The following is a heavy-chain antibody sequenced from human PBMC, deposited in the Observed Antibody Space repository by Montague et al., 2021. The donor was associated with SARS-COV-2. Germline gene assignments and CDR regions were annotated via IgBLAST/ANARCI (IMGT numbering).Heavy chain of an antibody. CDR3: ARGTAYDHVYY. V-gene: IGHV4-59*12. CDR1: SGSLSGYY. Sequence: SETLSLTCTVSSGSLSGYYWNWIRQPPGKGLEWIGFTHYSGTTKYNPSLKGRLNMSLDTSKNQFSLTLNSVTAADTAIYYCARGTAYDHVYYWGQGAPVTVAS. CDR2: THYSGTT. D-gene: IGHD2-8*02. J-gene: IGHJ4*02.